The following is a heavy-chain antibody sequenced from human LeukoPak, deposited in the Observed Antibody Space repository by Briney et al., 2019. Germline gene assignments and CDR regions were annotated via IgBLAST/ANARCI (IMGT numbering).Heavy chain of an antibody. Sequence: GGSLRLSCAASGFTFSNYAMNWVRQAPGKGLEWVSAISGSAGDTYFSDSVKGRFTISRDNSKSTLFLQMNSLRAEDTAVYYCAKYDSFDHYYYSSGRFDCWGQGTLVTVSS. CDR2: ISGSAGDT. J-gene: IGHJ4*02. D-gene: IGHD3-22*01. CDR3: AKYDSFDHYYYSSGRFDC. CDR1: GFTFSNYA. V-gene: IGHV3-23*01.